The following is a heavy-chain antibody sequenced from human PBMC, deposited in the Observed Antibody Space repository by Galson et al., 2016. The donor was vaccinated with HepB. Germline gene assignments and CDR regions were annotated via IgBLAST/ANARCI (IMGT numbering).Heavy chain of an antibody. Sequence: SLRLSCAISGFTFSTSGMTWVRQAPGKGLDWVANINDSGDRTFYADSVKGRFSISRDNSRKTLYLQMNSLRAEDTAVYYCAKSGGRWSYFDYWGQGTLVTVSS. V-gene: IGHV3-23*01. J-gene: IGHJ4*02. D-gene: IGHD4-23*01. CDR1: GFTFSTSG. CDR2: INDSGDRT. CDR3: AKSGGRWSYFDY.